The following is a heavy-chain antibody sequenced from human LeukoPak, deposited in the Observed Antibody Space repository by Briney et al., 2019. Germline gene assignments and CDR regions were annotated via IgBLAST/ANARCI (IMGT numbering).Heavy chain of an antibody. CDR3: AKDILRYFDWLPYYGMDV. CDR2: ISGSGGST. D-gene: IGHD3-9*01. V-gene: IGHV3-23*01. CDR1: GFTFSSYA. J-gene: IGHJ6*02. Sequence: PGGSLRLSCAASGFTFSSYAMSWVRQAPGKGLEWVSAISGSGGSTYYADSVKGRFTISRDNSKNTLYLQMNSLRAEDTAVYYCAKDILRYFDWLPYYGMDVWGQGTTVTVSS.